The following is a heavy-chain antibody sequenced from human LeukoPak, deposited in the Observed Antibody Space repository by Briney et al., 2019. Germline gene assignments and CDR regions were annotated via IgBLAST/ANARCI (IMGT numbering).Heavy chain of an antibody. J-gene: IGHJ4*02. CDR2: IYSGGGT. D-gene: IGHD3-22*01. Sequence: GGSLRLSCAASGFTVSSNYMSWVRQAPGKGLEWVSVIYSGGGTYYADSVKGRFTISRDNSKNTLYLQMNSLRAEDTAVYYCASGTYYYDSSGYPFDYWGQGTLVTVSS. CDR1: GFTVSSNY. V-gene: IGHV3-53*01. CDR3: ASGTYYYDSSGYPFDY.